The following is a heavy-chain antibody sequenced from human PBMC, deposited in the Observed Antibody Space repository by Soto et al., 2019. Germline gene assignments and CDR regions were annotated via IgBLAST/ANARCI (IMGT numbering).Heavy chain of an antibody. CDR2: IVVGSGDT. Sequence: SVKVSCKASGFTFTSSTVQWVRQARGQRLEWIGWIVVGSGDTNYAQKFQERVTINRDMSTSTAYMELSSLRSDDTAVYYCAAEITDTVIARHFDCWGQGTLVTVYS. CDR1: GFTFTSST. V-gene: IGHV1-58*01. D-gene: IGHD5-18*01. J-gene: IGHJ4*02. CDR3: AAEITDTVIARHFDC.